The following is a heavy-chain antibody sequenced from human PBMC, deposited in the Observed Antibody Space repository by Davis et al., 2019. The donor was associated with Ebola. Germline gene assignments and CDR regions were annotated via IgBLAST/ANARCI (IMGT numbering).Heavy chain of an antibody. J-gene: IGHJ4*02. D-gene: IGHD3-22*01. V-gene: IGHV3-48*04. CDR3: ARVRKGWLPQDGFDY. CDR1: GFTFSSYS. Sequence: PGGSLRLSCAASGFTFSSYSMNWVRQAPGKGLEWVSYISSSSSTIYYADSVKGRFTISRDNAKNSLYLQMNSLRAEDTAVYYCARVRKGWLPQDGFDYWGQGTLVTVSS. CDR2: ISSSSSTI.